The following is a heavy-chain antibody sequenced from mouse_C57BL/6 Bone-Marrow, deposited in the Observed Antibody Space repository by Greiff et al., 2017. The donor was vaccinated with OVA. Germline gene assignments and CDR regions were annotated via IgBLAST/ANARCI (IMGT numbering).Heavy chain of an antibody. J-gene: IGHJ3*01. CDR2: INPSSGYT. D-gene: IGHD2-4*01. Sequence: QVQLQQSGADLARPGASVKMSCKASGYTFTSYTMHWVKQRPGQGLEWIGYINPSSGYTKYNQKFKDKATLTADKSSSTAYMQLSSLTSEDSAVYYCARAIYYDYDGAWFAYWGQGTLVTVSA. CDR1: GYTFTSYT. CDR3: ARAIYYDYDGAWFAY. V-gene: IGHV1-4*01.